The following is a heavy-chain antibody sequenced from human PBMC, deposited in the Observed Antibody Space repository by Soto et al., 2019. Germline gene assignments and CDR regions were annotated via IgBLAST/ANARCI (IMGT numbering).Heavy chain of an antibody. CDR2: ISSSSSYI. V-gene: IGHV3-21*04. J-gene: IGHJ6*02. Sequence: GGSLRLSCAASGFTFSSYSMNWVRQAPGKGLEWVSSISSSSSYIYYADSVKGRFTISRDNSKNTLYLQMNSLRAEDTAVYYCAKAYGSGSYGFYGMDVWGQGTTVTVSS. CDR3: AKAYGSGSYGFYGMDV. D-gene: IGHD3-10*01. CDR1: GFTFSSYS.